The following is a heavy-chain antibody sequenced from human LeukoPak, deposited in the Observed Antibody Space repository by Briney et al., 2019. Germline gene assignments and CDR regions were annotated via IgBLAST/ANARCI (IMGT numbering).Heavy chain of an antibody. Sequence: GGSLRLSCSASGFTFNNAWMSWVRQAPGKGLEWVGRIKSKSDGGTTDHAAPVKGRFTISRDDSKSTLYLQMNSLKTEDTAVYFCATEYYGAYNFWGQGTLVTVSS. D-gene: IGHD4-17*01. CDR1: GFTFNNAW. J-gene: IGHJ4*02. CDR2: IKSKSDGGTT. CDR3: ATEYYGAYNF. V-gene: IGHV3-15*01.